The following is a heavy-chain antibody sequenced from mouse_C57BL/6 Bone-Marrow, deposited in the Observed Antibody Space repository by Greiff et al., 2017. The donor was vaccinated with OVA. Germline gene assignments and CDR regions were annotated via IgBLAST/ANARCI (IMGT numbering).Heavy chain of an antibody. Sequence: QVHVKQPGAELVKPGASVKLSCKASGYTFTSYWMHWVKQRPGQGLEWIGMIHPNSGSTNYNEKFKSKATLTVDKSSSTAYMQLSSLTSEDSAVYYCARSYAYYAMDYWGQGTSVTVSS. CDR2: IHPNSGST. J-gene: IGHJ4*01. CDR1: GYTFTSYW. D-gene: IGHD6-5*01. V-gene: IGHV1-64*01. CDR3: ARSYAYYAMDY.